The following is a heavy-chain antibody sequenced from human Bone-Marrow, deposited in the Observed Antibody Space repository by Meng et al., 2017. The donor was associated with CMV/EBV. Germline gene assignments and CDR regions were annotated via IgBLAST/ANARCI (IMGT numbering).Heavy chain of an antibody. D-gene: IGHD3-16*01. CDR2: IYWSDDK. CDR1: GFSLSTSGVG. Sequence: SGFSLSTSGVGVGSIRQPPGKALECLAVIYWSDDKYYNPSLKSRLTITKDTSKHHVVLIMTNMDPVDTATYYCAHLDEGWGDDAFDIWGQGTLVTVSS. CDR3: AHLDEGWGDDAFDI. J-gene: IGHJ3*02. V-gene: IGHV2-5*01.